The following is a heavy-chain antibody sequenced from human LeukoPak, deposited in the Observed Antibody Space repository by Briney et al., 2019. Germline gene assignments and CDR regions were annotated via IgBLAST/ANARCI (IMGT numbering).Heavy chain of an antibody. J-gene: IGHJ4*02. V-gene: IGHV3-23*01. Sequence: GGSLRLSCAASGFTFSSYAMSWVRQAPGKGLEWVSAISGSGGSTYYADSVKVRLTISRDNSKNTLYLQMNSLRAEDTAVYYCAKDSGAVAKLFSDYWGQGTLVTVSS. CDR1: GFTFSSYA. D-gene: IGHD6-19*01. CDR3: AKDSGAVAKLFSDY. CDR2: ISGSGGST.